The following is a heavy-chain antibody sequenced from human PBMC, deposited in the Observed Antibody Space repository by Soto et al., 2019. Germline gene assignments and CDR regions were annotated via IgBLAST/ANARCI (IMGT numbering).Heavy chain of an antibody. CDR2: INHSGST. J-gene: IGHJ4*02. V-gene: IGHV4-34*01. CDR3: ARVSGRYYFDY. Sequence: PSETLSLTCAVYGGSFSGYYWSWIRQPPGKGLEWIGEINHSGSTNYNPSLKSRVTISVDTSKNQFSLKLSSVTAADTAVYYCARVSGRYYFDYWGQGTLVTVSS. D-gene: IGHD1-26*01. CDR1: GGSFSGYY.